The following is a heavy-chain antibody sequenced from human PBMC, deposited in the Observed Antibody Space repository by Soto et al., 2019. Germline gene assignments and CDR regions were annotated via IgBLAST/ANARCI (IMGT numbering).Heavy chain of an antibody. CDR2: ISSSSSYI. D-gene: IGHD1-20*01. Sequence: EVQLVESGGGLVKPGGSLRLSCAASGFTFSSYSMNWVRQAPGKGLEWGSSISSSSSYIYYADSVKGRLTISRDNAKNSLYLEMNSLRAEDTAVDYCARVRGRVNWIDGGAFDIWGQGKMVTVSS. CDR1: GFTFSSYS. J-gene: IGHJ3*02. V-gene: IGHV3-21*01. CDR3: ARVRGRVNWIDGGAFDI.